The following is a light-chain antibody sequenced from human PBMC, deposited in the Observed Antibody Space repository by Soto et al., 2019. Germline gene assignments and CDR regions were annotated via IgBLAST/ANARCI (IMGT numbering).Light chain of an antibody. V-gene: IGKV1-12*01. CDR1: QGISRW. CDR3: QQAQNFPLT. J-gene: IGKJ4*01. Sequence: DIQMTQSPSSVSASVGDRVTITCRASQGISRWLVWFQQKPGKAPKVLIYAASSLQSGVSSRFSGSGSGTDFTLTISSLQPEEFATYYCQQAQNFPLTFGGGTKVEMK. CDR2: AAS.